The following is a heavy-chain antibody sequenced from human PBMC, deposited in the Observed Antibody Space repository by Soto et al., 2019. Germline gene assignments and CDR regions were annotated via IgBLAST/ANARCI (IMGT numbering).Heavy chain of an antibody. D-gene: IGHD3-10*01. J-gene: IGHJ4*02. CDR2: ISSSSSYI. CDR3: AREKYYYGSGGCGY. CDR1: GFTFSSYS. Sequence: EVQLVESGGGLVKPGGSLRLSCAASGFTFSSYSMNWVRQAPGKGLEWVSSISSSSSYIYYADSVKGRFTISRDNAXNSLYLQMNSLRAEDTAVYYCAREKYYYGSGGCGYWGQGTLVTVSS. V-gene: IGHV3-21*01.